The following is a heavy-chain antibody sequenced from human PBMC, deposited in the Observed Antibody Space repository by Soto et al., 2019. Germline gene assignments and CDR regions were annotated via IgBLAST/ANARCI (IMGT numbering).Heavy chain of an antibody. D-gene: IGHD2-2*01. Sequence: GGSLRLSCAASGFTFSSYAMSWVRQAPGKGLEWVSAISGSGGSTYYADSVKGRFTISRDNSKNTLYLQMNSLRAEDTAVYYCTTDLRLKVVVPAAQIDYWGQGNLVTVSS. CDR2: ISGSGGST. V-gene: IGHV3-23*01. J-gene: IGHJ4*02. CDR1: GFTFSSYA. CDR3: TTDLRLKVVVPAAQIDY.